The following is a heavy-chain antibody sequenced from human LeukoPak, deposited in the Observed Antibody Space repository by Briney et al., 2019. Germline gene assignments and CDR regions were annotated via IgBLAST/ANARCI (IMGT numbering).Heavy chain of an antibody. CDR1: GFTLSSHD. J-gene: IGHJ5*02. V-gene: IGHV3-13*01. Sequence: GGSLRLSRAASGFTLSSHDMHWVCQATGKGLEWVSTINTAGDTYYTGSVKGRFTVSRENAKNSLYLQMNSLRAGDTAVYYCARGDYYDSSGYPNWFDPWGQGTLVTVSS. CDR2: INTAGDT. D-gene: IGHD3-22*01. CDR3: ARGDYYDSSGYPNWFDP.